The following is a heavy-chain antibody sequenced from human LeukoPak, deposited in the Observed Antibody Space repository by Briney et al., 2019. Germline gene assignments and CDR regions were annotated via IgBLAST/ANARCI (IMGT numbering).Heavy chain of an antibody. CDR3: ARMSYLNWLVHFDD. D-gene: IGHD6-19*01. V-gene: IGHV4-39*01. CDR1: GDSISSSTYY. CDR2: IYYSGNT. Sequence: SETLSLTCTVSGDSISSSTYYWGWIRQPPGKGLEWIGSIYYSGNTYYRPALKSRLTVSVDTSKNQFSLKLSSVTAADTAVYYCARMSYLNWLVHFDDWGQGTLVTVSS. J-gene: IGHJ4*02.